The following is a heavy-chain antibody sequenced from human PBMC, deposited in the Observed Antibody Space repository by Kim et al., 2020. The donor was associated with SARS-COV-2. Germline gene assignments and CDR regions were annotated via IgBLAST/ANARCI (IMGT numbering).Heavy chain of an antibody. D-gene: IGHD3-10*01. J-gene: IGHJ4*02. V-gene: IGHV5-51*01. Sequence: GESLKISCKGSGYSFTSYWIAWVRQIPGKGLEWMGIIYLRDSDTRYSPTFQGQITISVDKSISTAYLQWSSLKASDSAMYYCARTNDHGAYWGQGTLVTVSS. CDR3: ARTNDHGAY. CDR1: GYSFTSYW. CDR2: IYLRDSDT.